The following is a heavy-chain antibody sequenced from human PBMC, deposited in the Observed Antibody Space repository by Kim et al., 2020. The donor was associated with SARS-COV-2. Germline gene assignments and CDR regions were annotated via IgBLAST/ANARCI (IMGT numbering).Heavy chain of an antibody. Sequence: SETLSLTCTVSGGSISSYYWSWIRQPPGKGLEWIGYIYYSGSTNYNPSLKSRVTISVDTSKNQFSLKLSSVTAADTAVYYCARDGLLGELGGAGFDYWGQEALVTVSS. J-gene: IGHJ4*02. CDR2: IYYSGST. CDR3: ARDGLLGELGGAGFDY. V-gene: IGHV4-59*01. D-gene: IGHD1-26*01. CDR1: GGSISSYY.